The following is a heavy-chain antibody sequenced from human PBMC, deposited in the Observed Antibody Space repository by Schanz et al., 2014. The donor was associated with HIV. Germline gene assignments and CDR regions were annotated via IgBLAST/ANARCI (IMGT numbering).Heavy chain of an antibody. Sequence: VQLVESGGGLVQPGGSLKLSCAASRFTFSSYGMHWVRQAPGKGLECVAVISYDGSNEYYADSVKGRFTISRDNSKNTLYLQMNSLRTEDTAVYYCARGSGPYYYYYGMDVWGQGTTITVSS. CDR3: ARGSGPYYYYYGMDV. CDR2: ISYDGSNE. J-gene: IGHJ6*02. V-gene: IGHV3-30*03. D-gene: IGHD3-10*01. CDR1: RFTFSSYG.